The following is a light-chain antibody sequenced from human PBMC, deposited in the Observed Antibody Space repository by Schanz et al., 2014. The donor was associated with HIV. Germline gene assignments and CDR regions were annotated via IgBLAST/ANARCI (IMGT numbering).Light chain of an antibody. CDR3: QQYNNWPRT. CDR2: DAS. J-gene: IGKJ3*01. Sequence: EIVLTQSPATLSLSPGERATLSCRASQSVSSYLAWYQQKPGQAPRLLIYDASNRATGIPARFSGSGSGTDFTLTISSLQSEDFAVYYCQQYNNWPRTFGPGTTVDIK. V-gene: IGKV3-11*01. CDR1: QSVSSY.